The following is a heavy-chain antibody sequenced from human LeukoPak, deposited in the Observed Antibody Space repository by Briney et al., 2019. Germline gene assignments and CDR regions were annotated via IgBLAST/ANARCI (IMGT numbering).Heavy chain of an antibody. Sequence: RASVKVSCKASGYTFTSYDINWVRQATGQGLEWMGWMNPNSGSSGYAQKFQGRVTMTRDTSVSTAYMELSSLGSDDTAVYYCARARRDSSGYDYLYYFDHWGQGMLVTVSS. D-gene: IGHD3-22*01. J-gene: IGHJ4*02. CDR2: MNPNSGSS. CDR3: ARARRDSSGYDYLYYFDH. V-gene: IGHV1-8*01. CDR1: GYTFTSYD.